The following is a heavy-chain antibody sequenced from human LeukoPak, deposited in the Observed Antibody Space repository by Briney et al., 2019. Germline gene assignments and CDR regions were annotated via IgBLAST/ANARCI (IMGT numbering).Heavy chain of an antibody. CDR2: IYGGETT. CDR1: GDSIINYY. Sequence: SETLSLTCSVSGDSIINYYWTWIRQPPGRGLKWIGYIYGGETTNYNPSLKSRVTLSVDTFKNQISLKLNSVTVADTAVYYCARHWLEAGKAYSYWFDPWGQGTLVTVSS. V-gene: IGHV4-59*08. D-gene: IGHD2-21*01. J-gene: IGHJ5*02. CDR3: ARHWLEAGKAYSYWFDP.